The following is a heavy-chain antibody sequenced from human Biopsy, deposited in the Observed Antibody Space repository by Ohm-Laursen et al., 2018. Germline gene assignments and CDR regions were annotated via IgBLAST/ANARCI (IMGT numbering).Heavy chain of an antibody. CDR1: GYSLSTFG. J-gene: IGHJ5*02. Sequence: KVSCKASGYSLSTFGLNWVRQAPGLGLEWMGWISAYNGQTSYAPNFQGRLIMTTDTSTGTAYVELRSLRSDDTAMYCCARDSRDKFDLWGQGTLVTVSS. CDR2: ISAYNGQT. V-gene: IGHV1-18*01. CDR3: ARDSRDKFDL.